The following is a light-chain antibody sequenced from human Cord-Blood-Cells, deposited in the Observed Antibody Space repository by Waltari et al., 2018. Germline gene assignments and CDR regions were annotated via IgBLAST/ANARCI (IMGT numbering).Light chain of an antibody. V-gene: IGLV6-57*03. CDR2: EDN. Sequence: NFMLTQPHSVSESPGKTVTISCTRSSGSIASNYVQWYQQRPGSAPTTVIYEDNQRPSGVPDRVSGSIDSSSNSASLTISGLKTEDEADYYCQSYDSSKWVFGGGTKLTVL. CDR3: QSYDSSKWV. CDR1: SGSIASNY. J-gene: IGLJ3*02.